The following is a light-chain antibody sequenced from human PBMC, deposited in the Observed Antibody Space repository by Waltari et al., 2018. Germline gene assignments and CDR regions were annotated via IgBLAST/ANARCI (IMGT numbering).Light chain of an antibody. J-gene: IGLJ2*01. V-gene: IGLV1-44*01. Sequence: QSVLTQAPSASGTPGRRVTISCSGSRSNIESNTVHWYQQLPGTAPKLLIYSNNQRPSGVPDRFSGSKSGTSASLAISGLQSEDEAEYSCAVWDDSLSGVVFGGGTKLTVL. CDR1: RSNIESNT. CDR2: SNN. CDR3: AVWDDSLSGVV.